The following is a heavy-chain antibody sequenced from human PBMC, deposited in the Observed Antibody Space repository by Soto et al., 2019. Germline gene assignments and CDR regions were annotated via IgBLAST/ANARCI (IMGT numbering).Heavy chain of an antibody. V-gene: IGHV3-21*01. D-gene: IGHD4-17*01. CDR2: ISAGSSFI. CDR1: GFKFTSYG. Sequence: EVQLVESGGGLVKPGGSLRLSCVASGFKFTSYGMSWVRQAPGKGLEWVSSISAGSSFINYADSLKGRFTVSRDNPRNSLFLHMTSLRPEDTAVYSCAREVPDSTTGVPWLDPWGQGTLVTVSS. J-gene: IGHJ5*02. CDR3: AREVPDSTTGVPWLDP.